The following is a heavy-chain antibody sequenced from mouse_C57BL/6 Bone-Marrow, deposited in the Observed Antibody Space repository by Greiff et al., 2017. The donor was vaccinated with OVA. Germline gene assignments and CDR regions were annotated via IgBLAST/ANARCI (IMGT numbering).Heavy chain of an antibody. CDR3: ARGGDYPAGFAY. Sequence: EVQRVESGGGLVKPGGSLKLSCAASGFTFSSYSMSWVRQTPEKRLEWVATISDGGSYTYYPDNLKGRFTISRDNAKNTLYLQMSHLKSEDTAMYYCARGGDYPAGFAYWGQGTLVTVSA. V-gene: IGHV5-4*01. D-gene: IGHD2-4*01. J-gene: IGHJ3*01. CDR1: GFTFSSYS. CDR2: ISDGGSYT.